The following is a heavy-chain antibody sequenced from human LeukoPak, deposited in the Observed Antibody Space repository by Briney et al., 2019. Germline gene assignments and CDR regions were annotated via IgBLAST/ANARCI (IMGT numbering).Heavy chain of an antibody. V-gene: IGHV3-20*01. J-gene: IGHJ4*02. D-gene: IGHD4-17*01. CDR2: INWNGGST. CDR3: ARGGGFGDSGLAYYFDY. Sequence: GGSLRLSCAASGFTFDDYGMSWVRQAPGKGLEWVSGINWNGGSTGYADSVKGRFTISRDNAKNSLYLQMNSLRAEDTALYHCARGGGFGDSGLAYYFDYWGQGTLVTVSS. CDR1: GFTFDDYG.